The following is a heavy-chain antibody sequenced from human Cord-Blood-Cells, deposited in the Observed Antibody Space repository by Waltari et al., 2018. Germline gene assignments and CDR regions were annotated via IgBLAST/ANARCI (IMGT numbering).Heavy chain of an antibody. V-gene: IGHV4-31*03. CDR1: GGSISSGGYY. CDR2: IYYSGST. D-gene: IGHD5-12*01. CDR3: AREGVGGYAAFDY. J-gene: IGHJ4*02. Sequence: QVQLQESGPGLVKPSQHLSLTCTVSGGSISSGGYYWSWIRQHPGKGREWIGYIYYSGSTYYNPSLKSRVTISVDTSKNQFSLKLSSVTAADTAVYYCAREGVGGYAAFDYWGQGTLVTVSS.